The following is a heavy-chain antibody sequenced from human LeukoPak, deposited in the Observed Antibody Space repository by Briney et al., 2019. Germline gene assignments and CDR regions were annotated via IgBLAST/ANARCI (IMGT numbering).Heavy chain of an antibody. J-gene: IGHJ4*02. D-gene: IGHD1-26*01. Sequence: GGSLRLSCAASGFTFSSYGMHWVRQAPGKGLEWVAVIWYDGSNKYYADSVKGRFTISRDNSKNTLYLQMNSLRAEDTAVYYCARDHSGSPPSHFDYWGQGTLVTVSS. CDR1: GFTFSSYG. CDR3: ARDHSGSPPSHFDY. V-gene: IGHV3-33*01. CDR2: IWYDGSNK.